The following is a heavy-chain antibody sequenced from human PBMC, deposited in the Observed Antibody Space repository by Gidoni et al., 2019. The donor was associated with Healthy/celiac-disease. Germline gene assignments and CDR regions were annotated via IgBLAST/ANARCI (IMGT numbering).Heavy chain of an antibody. CDR3: ARGNCTNGVCYAYYYYGMDV. J-gene: IGHJ6*02. Sequence: QVQLQESGPGLVKPSQTLSLTCTVSGGSISSGGYYWSWIRQPPGKGLEWIGYIYYSGSTYYNPSLKSRVTISVDTSKNQFSLKLSSVTAADTAVYYCARGNCTNGVCYAYYYYGMDVWGQGTTVTVSS. V-gene: IGHV4-31*03. D-gene: IGHD2-8*01. CDR2: IYYSGST. CDR1: GGSISSGGYY.